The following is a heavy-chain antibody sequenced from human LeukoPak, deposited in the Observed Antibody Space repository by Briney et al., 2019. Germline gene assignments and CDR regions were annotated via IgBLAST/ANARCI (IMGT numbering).Heavy chain of an antibody. CDR2: IWYDGSNK. D-gene: IGHD1-26*01. V-gene: IGHV3-33*01. J-gene: IGHJ6*02. CDR1: GFTFSSYS. CDR3: ARERGVKDGMDV. Sequence: PGGSLRLSCAASGFTFSSYSMHWVRQAPGKGLEWVAVIWYDGSNKYYADSVKGRFTISRDNSKNTLYLQMNSLRAEDTAVYYCARERGVKDGMDVWGQGTTVTVSS.